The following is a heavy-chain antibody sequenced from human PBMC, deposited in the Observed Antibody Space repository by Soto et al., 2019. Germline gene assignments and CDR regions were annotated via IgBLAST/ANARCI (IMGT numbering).Heavy chain of an antibody. V-gene: IGHV3-30-3*01. D-gene: IGHD3-10*01. J-gene: IGHJ4*02. Sequence: GGSLRLSCAASGFTFSSYAMHWVRQAPGKGLEWVAVISYDGSNKYYADSVKGRFTISRDNSKNTLYLQMNSLRAEDTAVYYCARGLADYYGSGSYQSDYWGQGTLVTVSS. CDR2: ISYDGSNK. CDR3: ARGLADYYGSGSYQSDY. CDR1: GFTFSSYA.